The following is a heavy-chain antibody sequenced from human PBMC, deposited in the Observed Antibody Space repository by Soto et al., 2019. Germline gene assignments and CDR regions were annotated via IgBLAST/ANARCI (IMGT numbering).Heavy chain of an antibody. CDR2: ISAYNGNT. D-gene: IGHD1-26*01. CDR3: ARGPPMWGANVVFDI. J-gene: IGHJ3*02. CDR1: GYTFTSYG. V-gene: IGHV1-18*01. Sequence: ASVKVSCKASGYTFTSYGISWVRQAPGQGLEWMGWISAYNGNTNYAQKLQGRVTMTTDTSTSTAYMELRSLRSDDTAVYYCARGPPMWGANVVFDIGGKGKMVTVS.